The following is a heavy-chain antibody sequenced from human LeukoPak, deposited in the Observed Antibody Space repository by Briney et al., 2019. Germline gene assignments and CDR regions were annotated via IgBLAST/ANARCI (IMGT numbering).Heavy chain of an antibody. D-gene: IGHD2-2*01. J-gene: IGHJ4*02. CDR2: IIPIFGTA. V-gene: IGHV1-69*06. CDR1: GGTFSSYA. CDR3: ARLYKYAWSFDY. Sequence: SVKVSCKASGGTFSSYAISWVRQAPGQGLEWMGGIIPIFGTANYAQKFQGRVTITADKSTSTAYMELSSLRSEDTAVYYCARLYKYAWSFDYWGQGTLVTVSS.